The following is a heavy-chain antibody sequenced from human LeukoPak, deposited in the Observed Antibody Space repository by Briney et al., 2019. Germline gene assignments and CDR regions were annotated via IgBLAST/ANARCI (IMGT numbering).Heavy chain of an antibody. CDR2: ISGSGGST. D-gene: IGHD3-22*01. Sequence: GGSLRLACAASGFTFSSYAMSWVRQAPGKGLEWVSAISGSGGSTYYADSVKGRFTISRDNSKNTLYLQMNSLRAEDTAVYYCAKGPRRITMIDRWGQGTLVTVSS. CDR3: AKGPRRITMIDR. J-gene: IGHJ5*02. CDR1: GFTFSSYA. V-gene: IGHV3-23*01.